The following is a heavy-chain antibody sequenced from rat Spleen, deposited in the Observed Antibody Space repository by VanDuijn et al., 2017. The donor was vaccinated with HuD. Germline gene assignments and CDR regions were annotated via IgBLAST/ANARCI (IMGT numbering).Heavy chain of an antibody. V-gene: IGHV5-31*01. J-gene: IGHJ2*01. CDR2: INDNGGST. CDR3: SRGDGSWDY. CDR1: GFTFNKSW. D-gene: IGHD5-1*01. Sequence: EVQLVESGGGLVQPGRSLKLSCVASGFTFNKSWMTWIRQAPGKGLEWIASINDNGGSTSYPDSVKDRFTISRDNAKSTLYLQMNSLRSEDTATYYCSRGDGSWDYWGQGVMVTVSS.